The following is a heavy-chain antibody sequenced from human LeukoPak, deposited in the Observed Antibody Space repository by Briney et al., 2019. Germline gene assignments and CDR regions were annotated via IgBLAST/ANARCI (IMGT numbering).Heavy chain of an antibody. Sequence: SETLSLTCTVSGGSITRPNSYWTWIRQPAGKGLEWIGRISGTGNTRYNPSLESRVTMSVDTSKNQFSLKMTSVTAADTAVYYCARVSSGSYYGYYFDYWGQGTLVTVSS. CDR3: ARVSSGSYYGYYFDY. CDR2: ISGTGNT. CDR1: GGSITRPNSY. V-gene: IGHV4-61*02. J-gene: IGHJ4*02. D-gene: IGHD1-26*01.